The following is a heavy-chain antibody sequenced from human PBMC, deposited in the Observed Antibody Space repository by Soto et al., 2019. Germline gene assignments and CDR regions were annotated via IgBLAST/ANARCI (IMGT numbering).Heavy chain of an antibody. CDR3: ARGRVARGLITYYYYGMDV. CDR1: VWSFGSYY. Sequence: AETLSLTCAVYVWSFGSYYWIWIRQPPGKGLEWIGEINHSGSTNYNPSLKRRVTISVDTSKNQFSLKLSSVTAADTAVYYCARGRVARGLITYYYYGMDVWGQGTTVTVSS. D-gene: IGHD3-10*01. V-gene: IGHV4-34*01. J-gene: IGHJ6*02. CDR2: INHSGST.